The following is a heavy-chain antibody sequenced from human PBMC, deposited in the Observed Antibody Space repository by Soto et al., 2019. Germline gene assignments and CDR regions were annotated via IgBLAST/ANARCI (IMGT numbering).Heavy chain of an antibody. Sequence: QVQLVESGGGVVQPGRSLRLSCAASGFTFSNYIMPWVRQAPGKGLEWVAIILHDGNNKYYADSVKGRFTISRDNSKNTLYLQMNSLRTEDTAIYYCARDDEGGSYCDLGYWGQGTLVTVSS. CDR1: GFTFSNYI. J-gene: IGHJ4*02. V-gene: IGHV3-30-3*01. CDR3: ARDDEGGSYCDLGY. CDR2: ILHDGNNK. D-gene: IGHD3-10*01.